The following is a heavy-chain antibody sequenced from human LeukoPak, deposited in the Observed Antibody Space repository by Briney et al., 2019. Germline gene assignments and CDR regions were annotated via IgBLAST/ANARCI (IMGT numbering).Heavy chain of an antibody. CDR3: AKFSVNEAGTTTGFDY. D-gene: IGHD1-1*01. J-gene: IGHJ4*02. V-gene: IGHV3-23*01. CDR2: ITGSDGRP. CDR1: GFTFSSYT. Sequence: PGGSLRLSCAASGFTFSSYTMNWVRQAPGKGLEWVSGITGSDGRPLYADSVKGRFTMSRDSSEKRLYLQMNSLRAEDTAVYYCAKFSVNEAGTTTGFDYWGQGTLVTVSS.